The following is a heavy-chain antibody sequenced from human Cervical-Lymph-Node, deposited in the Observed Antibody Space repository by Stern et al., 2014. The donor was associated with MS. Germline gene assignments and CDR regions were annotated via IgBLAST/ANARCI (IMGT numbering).Heavy chain of an antibody. CDR2: IGGSGDST. V-gene: IGHV3-23*04. CDR1: GFPFSPSA. Sequence: EVQLEESGGGLVQPGGSLRLSCAASGFPFSPSAMSWVRQAPGKGLEWVSAIGGSGDSTYYADSVKGRFTISRDNSKNTLYLQMNSLRAEDTAVYYCAKDDYYYDSGGYLGWFDSWGQGTLVTVSS. CDR3: AKDDYYYDSGGYLGWFDS. J-gene: IGHJ5*01. D-gene: IGHD3-22*01.